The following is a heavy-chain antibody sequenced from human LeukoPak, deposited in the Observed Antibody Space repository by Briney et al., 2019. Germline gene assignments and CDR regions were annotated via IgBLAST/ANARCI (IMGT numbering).Heavy chain of an antibody. CDR1: GCSISSYY. CDR3: ARVDYGDYVAENWFDP. Sequence: PSETLSLTCTVSGCSISSYYWSWIRQPAGKGLEGIGRIYTSGSTNYNPSLKSRVTMSVDTSKNQFSLKLSSVPAADTAVYYCARVDYGDYVAENWFDPWGQGTLVTVSS. CDR2: IYTSGST. D-gene: IGHD4-17*01. J-gene: IGHJ5*02. V-gene: IGHV4-4*07.